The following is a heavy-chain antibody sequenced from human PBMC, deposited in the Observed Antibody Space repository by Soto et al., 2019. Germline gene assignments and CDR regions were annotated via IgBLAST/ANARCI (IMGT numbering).Heavy chain of an antibody. Sequence: SETMSLTCTVSGGSISSSSYYWGWIRQPPGEGLEWIASIYYSGTTYYNPSLKSGVTISVDTSKNQFSLKLSSVTAADTAVYYCARHHSSGEYYFDYWGQGTLVTVSS. V-gene: IGHV4-39*01. D-gene: IGHD6-19*01. CDR2: IYYSGTT. CDR3: ARHHSSGEYYFDY. J-gene: IGHJ4*02. CDR1: GGSISSSSYY.